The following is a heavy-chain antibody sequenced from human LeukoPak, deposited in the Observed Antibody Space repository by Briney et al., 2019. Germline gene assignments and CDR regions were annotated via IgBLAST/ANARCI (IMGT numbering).Heavy chain of an antibody. Sequence: ASVKLPCEASGYTFTGYYMHWVRQPPAQGLEWMGWINPNSGRTNCEHKSQGRVTMTRDKSISTAYMELSRLRPDNTAVYYCARGVIVVPAAIAYWRQGRLVTVSA. CDR1: GYTFTGYY. CDR3: ARGVIVVPAAIAY. CDR2: INPNSGRT. J-gene: IGHJ4*01. V-gene: IGHV1-2*02. D-gene: IGHD2-2*01.